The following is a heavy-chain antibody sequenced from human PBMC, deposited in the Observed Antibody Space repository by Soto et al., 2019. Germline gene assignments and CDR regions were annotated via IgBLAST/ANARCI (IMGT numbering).Heavy chain of an antibody. Sequence: GESLKISCKGSGYSFTSYWIGWVRQMPGKGLEWMGIIYPGDSDTRYSPSFQGQVTISADKSISTAYLQWSSLKASDTAMYYCARAHPLVLYGGNSHNWFDPWGQGTLVTVSS. CDR3: ARAHPLVLYGGNSHNWFDP. D-gene: IGHD2-21*02. CDR2: IYPGDSDT. V-gene: IGHV5-51*01. CDR1: GYSFTSYW. J-gene: IGHJ5*02.